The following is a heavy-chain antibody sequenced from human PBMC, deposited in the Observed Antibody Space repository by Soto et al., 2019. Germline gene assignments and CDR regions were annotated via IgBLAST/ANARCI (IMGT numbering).Heavy chain of an antibody. CDR1: GFTFSSYS. J-gene: IGHJ6*03. Sequence: GGSLILSCAASGFTFSSYSMNWVRQAPGKGLEWVSYISSSSSTIYYADSVKGRFTISRDNAKNSLYLQMNSLRAEDTAVYYCASTYYDFWSGYYSVYYMDVWGKGTTVTAP. CDR2: ISSSSSTI. D-gene: IGHD3-3*01. CDR3: ASTYYDFWSGYYSVYYMDV. V-gene: IGHV3-48*01.